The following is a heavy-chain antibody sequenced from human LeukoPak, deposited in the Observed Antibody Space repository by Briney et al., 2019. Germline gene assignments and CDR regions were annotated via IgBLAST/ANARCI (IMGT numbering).Heavy chain of an antibody. V-gene: IGHV4-34*01. CDR3: ARGRVVVVIAIQPRHFDY. J-gene: IGHJ4*02. D-gene: IGHD2-21*01. Sequence: PSETLSLTCAVYGGSFSGYYWSWIRQPPGKGLEWIWEINHIGSTNYNPSLKSRVTISVDTSKSQFSLKLSSVTAADTAVYYCARGRVVVVIAIQPRHFDYWGQGTLVTVSS. CDR1: GGSFSGYY. CDR2: INHIGST.